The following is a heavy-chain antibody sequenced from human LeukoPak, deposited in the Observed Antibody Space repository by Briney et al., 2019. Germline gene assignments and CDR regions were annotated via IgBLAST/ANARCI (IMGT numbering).Heavy chain of an antibody. J-gene: IGHJ4*02. CDR2: INSDGRST. D-gene: IGHD2-15*01. CDR1: GFTFSNNW. V-gene: IGHV3-74*01. Sequence: PGGSQRLSCAASGFTFSNNWMHWVRQAPGKGLVWVSHINSDGRSTNYADSVKGRFTMSRDNAKNTLYLQMNSLRAEDTAVYFCARERYAAFDLWGQGTLVTVSS. CDR3: ARERYAAFDL.